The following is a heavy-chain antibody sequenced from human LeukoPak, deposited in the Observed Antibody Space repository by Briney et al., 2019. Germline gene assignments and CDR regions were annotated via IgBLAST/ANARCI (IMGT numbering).Heavy chain of an antibody. D-gene: IGHD3-9*01. CDR1: GYSFTSNA. Sequence: ASVNVSCKASGYSFTSNAMNWARQAPGQGLEWMGWINTNTGNPTYAQGFTGRFVFSLDTSVSTAYLQISSLKAEDTAVYYCAKDATNIILTGYHSLDYWGQGTLVTVSS. CDR2: INTNTGNP. J-gene: IGHJ4*02. CDR3: AKDATNIILTGYHSLDY. V-gene: IGHV7-4-1*02.